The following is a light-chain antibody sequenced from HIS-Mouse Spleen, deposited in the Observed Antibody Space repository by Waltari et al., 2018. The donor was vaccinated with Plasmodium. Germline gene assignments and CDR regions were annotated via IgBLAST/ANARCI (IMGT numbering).Light chain of an antibody. V-gene: IGLV2-23*03. Sequence: QSALTQPASVSGSPGQSITISCTGTSSYVGSYNLVSRYQQPPGKAPKLMIYEGSKRPSGVSNRFSGSKSGNTASLTISGLQAEDEADYYCCSYAGSSTFVVFGGGTKLTVL. CDR2: EGS. CDR3: CSYAGSSTFVV. J-gene: IGLJ2*01. CDR1: SSYVGSYNL.